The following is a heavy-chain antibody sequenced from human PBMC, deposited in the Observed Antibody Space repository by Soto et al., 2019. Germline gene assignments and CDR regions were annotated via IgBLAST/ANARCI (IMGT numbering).Heavy chain of an antibody. J-gene: IGHJ4*02. Sequence: SETLSLTCTVSGGSISSYYWSWIRQPPGKGLEWIGYIYYSGSTNYNPSLKSRVTISVDTSKNQISLKMSTVTAADTAVYYCARVYYDSSGYYFNYWGQGTLVTVSS. CDR3: ARVYYDSSGYYFNY. D-gene: IGHD3-22*01. CDR2: IYYSGST. V-gene: IGHV4-59*01. CDR1: GGSISSYY.